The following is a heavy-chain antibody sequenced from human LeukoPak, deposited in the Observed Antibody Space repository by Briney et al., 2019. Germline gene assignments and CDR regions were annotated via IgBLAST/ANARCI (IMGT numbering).Heavy chain of an antibody. CDR3: AREGWLQFYASDI. J-gene: IGHJ3*02. CDR1: GFTFSSYA. V-gene: IGHV3-30-3*01. Sequence: GGSLRLSCAASGFTFSSYAMHWVRQAPGKGLEWVAVISYDGSNKYYADSVKGRFTISRDNSKNTLYLQMNSLRAEDTAVYYCAREGWLQFYASDIWGQGTMITVSS. D-gene: IGHD5-24*01. CDR2: ISYDGSNK.